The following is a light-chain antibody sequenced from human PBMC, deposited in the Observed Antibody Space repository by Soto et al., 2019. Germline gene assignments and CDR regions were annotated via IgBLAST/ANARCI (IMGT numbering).Light chain of an antibody. CDR2: GAS. V-gene: IGKV3-20*01. J-gene: IGKJ1*01. CDR3: QKYNNWPPWT. Sequence: EIVLTQSPGTLSLSPGERATLSCRASQSVSSNYLAWYQLKPGQAPRLLIYGASSRATGIPDRFSGSGSGTEFTLTISSLQSEDFAVYYCQKYNNWPPWTFGQGTKVDI. CDR1: QSVSSNY.